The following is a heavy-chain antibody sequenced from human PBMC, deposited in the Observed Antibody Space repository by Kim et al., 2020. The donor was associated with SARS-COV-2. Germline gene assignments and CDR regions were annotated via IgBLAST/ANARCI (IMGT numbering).Heavy chain of an antibody. V-gene: IGHV3-48*04. D-gene: IGHD5-18*01. CDR1: GFTFSSYS. CDR3: ARDFGGYMGY. Sequence: EGSLRLSCAASGFTFSSYSMNWVRQAPGKGLEWVSYISSSSSTIYYADSVKGRFTISRDNAKNSLYLQMNSLRAEDTAVYYCARDFGGYMGYWGQGTLVTVSS. J-gene: IGHJ4*02. CDR2: ISSSSSTI.